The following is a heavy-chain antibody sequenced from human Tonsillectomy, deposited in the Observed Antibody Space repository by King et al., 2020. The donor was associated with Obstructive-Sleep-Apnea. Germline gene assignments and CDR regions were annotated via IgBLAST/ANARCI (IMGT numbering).Heavy chain of an antibody. CDR1: GFTFSSYS. Sequence: EVQLVESGGGLVQPGGSLRLSCAASGFTFSSYSMNWVRQAPGKGLEWVSYISSSSSTIYYADSVKGRFTISRDNAKNSLYLQMNSLRAEDTAVYYCAGQPRFFYGVDVWGQGTTVTVSS. CDR2: ISSSSSTI. D-gene: IGHD3-3*01. V-gene: IGHV3-48*04. CDR3: AGQPRFFYGVDV. J-gene: IGHJ6*02.